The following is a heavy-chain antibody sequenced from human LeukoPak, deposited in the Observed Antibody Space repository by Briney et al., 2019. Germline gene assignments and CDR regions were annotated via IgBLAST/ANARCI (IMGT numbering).Heavy chain of an antibody. J-gene: IGHJ4*02. CDR3: ARQGYGGNVGGYFDY. D-gene: IGHD4-23*01. CDR2: IYTSGST. Sequence: SETLSLTCTVPGGSISSYYWSWIRQPPGKGLEWIGYIYTSGSTNYNPSLKSRVTISVDTSKNQFSLKLSSVTAADTAVYYCARQGYGGNVGGYFDYWGQGTLVTVSS. V-gene: IGHV4-4*09. CDR1: GGSISSYY.